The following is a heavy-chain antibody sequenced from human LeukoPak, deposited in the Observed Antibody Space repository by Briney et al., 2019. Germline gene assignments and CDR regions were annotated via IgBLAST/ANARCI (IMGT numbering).Heavy chain of an antibody. CDR3: ARSVVAATVWFDP. J-gene: IGHJ5*02. Sequence: ASVKVSCKASGYTFTGYYMHWVRQAPGQGLEWMGWINPNSGGTNYAQKFQGWVTMTRDTSISTAYMELSRLRSDDTAVYYCARSVVAATVWFDPWGQGTLVTVSS. D-gene: IGHD2-15*01. V-gene: IGHV1-2*04. CDR1: GYTFTGYY. CDR2: INPNSGGT.